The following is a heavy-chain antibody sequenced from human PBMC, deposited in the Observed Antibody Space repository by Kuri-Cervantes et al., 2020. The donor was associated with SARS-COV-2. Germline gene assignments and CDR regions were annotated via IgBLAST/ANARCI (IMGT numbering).Heavy chain of an antibody. J-gene: IGHJ6*02. CDR2: IYDNGST. CDR3: ARAWPNYYYYGMDV. Sequence: SQTLSLTCTVSGGSISIYYWSWIRQPPGKGLEWIGYIYDNGSTNYNPSLKSRVTISVDTSKNQFSLKLSSVTAADTAVYYCARAWPNYYYYGMDVWGQGTTVTVSS. CDR1: GGSISIYY. V-gene: IGHV4-59*01.